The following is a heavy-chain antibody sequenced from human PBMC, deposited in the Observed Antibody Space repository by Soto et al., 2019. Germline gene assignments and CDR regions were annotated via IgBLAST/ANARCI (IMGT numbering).Heavy chain of an antibody. CDR1: GFTFSSYA. J-gene: IGHJ4*02. V-gene: IGHV3-23*01. CDR2: ISGSGGST. D-gene: IGHD4-17*01. CDR3: AKVEGADYGDYGVEDY. Sequence: GGSLRLSCAASGFTFSSYAMSWVRQAPGKGLEWVSAISGSGGSTYYADSVKGRFTISRDNSKNTLYLQMNSLRAEDTAVYYCAKVEGADYGDYGVEDYWGQGTLVTVSS.